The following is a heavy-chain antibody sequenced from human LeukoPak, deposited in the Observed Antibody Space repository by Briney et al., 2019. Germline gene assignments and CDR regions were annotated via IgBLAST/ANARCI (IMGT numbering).Heavy chain of an antibody. J-gene: IGHJ4*02. CDR2: ISRSGSTI. Sequence: GRSLRLSCAASGFTFSSYGMHWVRQAPGKGLEWISYISRSGSTIYYADSVKGRFTISRDNAKNSLYLQMNSLRAEDTAVYYCTSGYDLPYWGQGTLVTVSS. CDR3: TSGYDLPY. D-gene: IGHD5-12*01. CDR1: GFTFSSYG. V-gene: IGHV3-48*04.